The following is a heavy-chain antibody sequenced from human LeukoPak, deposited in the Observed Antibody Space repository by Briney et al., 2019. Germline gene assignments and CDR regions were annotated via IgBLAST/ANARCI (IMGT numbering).Heavy chain of an antibody. J-gene: IGHJ4*02. D-gene: IGHD5-24*01. CDR1: GFTFSSYW. CDR3: TSANYGPAY. V-gene: IGHV3-7*01. CDR2: VNQDGSGK. Sequence: SGGSLRLSCAASGFTFSSYWMSWVRQAPGKGLEWVANVNQDGSGKYYVDSVKGRFTISKDNAKNSLYLQMNSLRAEDTAVYYCTSANYGPAYWGQGTLVTVSS.